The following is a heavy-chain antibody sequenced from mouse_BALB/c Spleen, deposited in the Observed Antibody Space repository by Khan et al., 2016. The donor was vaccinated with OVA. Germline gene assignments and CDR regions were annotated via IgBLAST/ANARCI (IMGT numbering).Heavy chain of an antibody. V-gene: IGHV9-4*02. Sequence: QIQLVQSGPELKKPGETVRISCKASGYTFTTAGIQWVQKMPGKGLKWIGWINTHSGAPKYAEDFKGRFVFSLEISVNTAFLLKTNLKNEDTATYFCARGWAAYYRNDGGAMEYWGQGTSVTVSS. CDR3: ARGWAAYYRNDGGAMEY. CDR2: INTHSGAP. CDR1: GYTFTTAG. J-gene: IGHJ4*01. D-gene: IGHD2-14*01.